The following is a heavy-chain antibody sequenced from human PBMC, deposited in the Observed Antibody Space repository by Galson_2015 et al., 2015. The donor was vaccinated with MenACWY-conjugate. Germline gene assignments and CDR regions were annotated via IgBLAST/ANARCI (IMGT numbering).Heavy chain of an antibody. CDR1: GFTFSDYA. CDR3: ARNLYDPQYYFDH. V-gene: IGHV3-23*01. CDR2: ISGSGDTT. Sequence: SLRLSCAASGFTFSDYAMTWVRQAPGRGLEWVSGISGSGDTTYYADSVKGRFAISRDNSKNTLHLQMNGLRAEDTGVYFCARNLYDPQYYFDHWGHGVLVTVSS. D-gene: IGHD1-14*01. J-gene: IGHJ4*01.